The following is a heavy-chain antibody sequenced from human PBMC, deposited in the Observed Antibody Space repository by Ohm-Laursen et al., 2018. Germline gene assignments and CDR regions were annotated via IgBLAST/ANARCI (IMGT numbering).Heavy chain of an antibody. CDR3: ARERITMVRGVTGYFDY. CDR2: INPNSGGT. Sequence: ASVKVSCKASGYTFTGYYMHWVRQAPGQGLEWMGWINPNSGGTNYAQKFQGRVTMTRDTSISTAYMELSRLRSDDTAVYYCARERITMVRGVTGYFDYWGQGTLVTVSS. V-gene: IGHV1-2*02. J-gene: IGHJ4*02. D-gene: IGHD3-10*01. CDR1: GYTFTGYY.